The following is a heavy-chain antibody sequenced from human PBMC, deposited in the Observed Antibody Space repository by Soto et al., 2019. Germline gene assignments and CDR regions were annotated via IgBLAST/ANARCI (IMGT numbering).Heavy chain of an antibody. CDR2: MNPNSGNT. CDR1: GYTFTSYD. D-gene: IGHD6-13*01. CDR3: ARGGRGSWYDYFGEIGFDP. J-gene: IGHJ5*02. Sequence: ASVKVSCKASGYTFTSYDINWVLEATGQGLEWMGWMNPNSGNTGYAQKFQGRVTMTRNTSISTAYMELSSLRSEDTAVYYCARGGRGSWYDYFGEIGFDPWGQGTLVTVSS. V-gene: IGHV1-8*01.